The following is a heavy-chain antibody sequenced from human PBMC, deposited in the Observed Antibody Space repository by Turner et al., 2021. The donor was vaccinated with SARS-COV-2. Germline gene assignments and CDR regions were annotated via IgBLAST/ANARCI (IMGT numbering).Heavy chain of an antibody. V-gene: IGHV3-66*01. CDR3: ARGDSSSWLTY. Sequence: EVQLMESGGGFVQPGGSLRLSCAASGFTVSSNYMSWVRQAPGKGLEWVSIIYSGGTTYYADSVKGRFTISRDNSKNTLYLQMNSLSAEDTAVYYCARGDSSSWLTYWGQGTLVTVSS. CDR1: GFTVSSNY. CDR2: IYSGGTT. J-gene: IGHJ4*02. D-gene: IGHD6-13*01.